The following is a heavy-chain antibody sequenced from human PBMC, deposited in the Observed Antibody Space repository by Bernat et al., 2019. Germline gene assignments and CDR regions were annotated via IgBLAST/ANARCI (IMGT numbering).Heavy chain of an antibody. D-gene: IGHD6-13*01. Sequence: EVQLVESGGGLIQPGGSLRLSCAASGFTVSSNYMSWVRQAPGKGLEWVSAISGSGGSTYYADSVKGRFTISRDNSKNTLYLQMNSLRAEDTAVYYCAKERAAAGIQIFDYWGQGTLVTVSS. V-gene: IGHV3-23*04. CDR2: ISGSGGST. CDR3: AKERAAAGIQIFDY. J-gene: IGHJ4*02. CDR1: GFTVSSNY.